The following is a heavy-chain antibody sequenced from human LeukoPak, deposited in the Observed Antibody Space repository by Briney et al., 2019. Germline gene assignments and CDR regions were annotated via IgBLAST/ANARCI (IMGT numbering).Heavy chain of an antibody. J-gene: IGHJ4*02. V-gene: IGHV3-23*01. CDR3: AKVFGRITEPMPLAY. CDR2: ISGSGGST. D-gene: IGHD1-20*01. CDR1: GFTFSSYA. Sequence: GGSLRLSCAASGFTFSSYAMSWVRQAPGKGLEWVSAISGSGGSTYYADSVKGRFTISRDNSKNTLYLQMNSLRAEDTAVYYCAKVFGRITEPMPLAYWGQGTLVTVSS.